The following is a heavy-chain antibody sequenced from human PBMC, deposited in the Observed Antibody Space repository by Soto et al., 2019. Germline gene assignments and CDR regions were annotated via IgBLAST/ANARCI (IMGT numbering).Heavy chain of an antibody. V-gene: IGHV1-18*01. CDR1: GYTLTNYG. Sequence: QVQLVQSGDEVKKTGASVKVSCRASGYTLTNYGISWVRQAPGQGLFWMVWISGHNGNTLYAQNGQGRLTLTIDTSTNTAYMELMSLKIDDTAMYYCVRDWQLSPWGQGTLVTVSS. J-gene: IGHJ5*02. CDR2: ISGHNGNT. D-gene: IGHD1-1*01. CDR3: VRDWQLSP.